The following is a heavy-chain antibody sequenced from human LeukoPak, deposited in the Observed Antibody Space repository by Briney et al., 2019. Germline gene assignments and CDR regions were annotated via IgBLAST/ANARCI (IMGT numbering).Heavy chain of an antibody. J-gene: IGHJ4*02. CDR3: PRATSSIVGATPVGYFDY. CDR2: INPNSGGT. D-gene: IGHD1-26*01. Sequence: GASVTVSCMASGYTFTGYYMHWVRQAPGQGLEWMGWINPNSGGTNYVEKLQGRVIMTTDTAISTAYIELSSPRSDDTAVHYCPRATSSIVGATPVGYFDYWGQGTLVTVSS. CDR1: GYTFTGYY. V-gene: IGHV1-2*02.